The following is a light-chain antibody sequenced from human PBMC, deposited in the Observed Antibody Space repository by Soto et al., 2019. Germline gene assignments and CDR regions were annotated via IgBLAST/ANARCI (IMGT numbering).Light chain of an antibody. V-gene: IGLV1-51*02. Sequence: QAVVTQPPSVSAAPGQKVAISCSGSSPNIGNDYVSWYQQLPGTAPKLLIYENNKRPSGIPDRFSGSKSGTSATLGITGLQSGDEADYYCETWDSSLSAAVFGGGTKLTVL. CDR2: ENN. CDR3: ETWDSSLSAAV. CDR1: SPNIGNDY. J-gene: IGLJ7*01.